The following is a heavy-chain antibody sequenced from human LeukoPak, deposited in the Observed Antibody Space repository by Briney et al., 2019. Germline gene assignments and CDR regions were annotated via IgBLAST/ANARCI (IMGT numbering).Heavy chain of an antibody. Sequence: GGSLRLSCAASGFTFSSYAMSWVRQAPGKGLEWVSAISGSGGNTYYADSVKGRFTISRDNSKNTLYLQMNSLRAEDTAVYYCAKDHTVTNIIDYWGQGTLVTVSS. CDR2: ISGSGGNT. D-gene: IGHD4-17*01. V-gene: IGHV3-23*01. CDR3: AKDHTVTNIIDY. CDR1: GFTFSSYA. J-gene: IGHJ4*02.